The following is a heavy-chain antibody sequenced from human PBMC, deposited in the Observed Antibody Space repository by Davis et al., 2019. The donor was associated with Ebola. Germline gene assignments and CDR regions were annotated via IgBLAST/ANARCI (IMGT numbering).Heavy chain of an antibody. CDR1: GGSIISSSSY. D-gene: IGHD4-17*01. CDR3: ARTYYGEVGPLYYYYGMDV. Sequence: MPSETLSLTCTVSGGSIISSSSYWSWIRQPPGKGLEWIGEINHSGSTNYNPSLKSRVTVSVDTSKNQFSLKLSSVTAADTAVYYCARTYYGEVGPLYYYYGMDVWGKGTTVTVSS. J-gene: IGHJ6*04. V-gene: IGHV4-39*07. CDR2: INHSGST.